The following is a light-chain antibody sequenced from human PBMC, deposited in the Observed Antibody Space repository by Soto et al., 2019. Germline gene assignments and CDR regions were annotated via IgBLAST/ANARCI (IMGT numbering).Light chain of an antibody. CDR1: NSNLGAGYD. CDR2: GNR. CDR3: SSYTNINTRACV. J-gene: IGLJ1*01. V-gene: IGLV1-40*01. Sequence: QSVLTQPPSVSGVPGQRVTISCTGNNSNLGAGYDVHWYQQLPGAAPKLVVFGNRNRPSGVPERFSGSKSGTSASLAITGLQAEDEAEYYCSSYTNINTRACVFGTGTKLTVL.